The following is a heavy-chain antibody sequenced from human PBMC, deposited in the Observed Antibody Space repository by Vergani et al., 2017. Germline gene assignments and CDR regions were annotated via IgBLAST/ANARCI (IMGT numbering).Heavy chain of an antibody. D-gene: IGHD4-17*01. J-gene: IGHJ4*02. CDR1: GFSLSTSGVG. CDR2: IYWDDDK. V-gene: IGHV2-5*02. CDR3: ALHDYGDYGGGPDY. Sequence: QITLKESGPTLVKPTQTLTLTCTFSGFSLSTSGVGVGWIRQPPGKALEWLALIYWDDDKRYSPSLKSRLTITKDTSTNQVDLTMTNMDPVDTATYYYALHDYGDYGGGPDYWGQGTLVTVSS.